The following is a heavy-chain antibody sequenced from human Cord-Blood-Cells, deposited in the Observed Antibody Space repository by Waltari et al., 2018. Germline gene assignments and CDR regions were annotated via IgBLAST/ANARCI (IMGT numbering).Heavy chain of an antibody. J-gene: IGHJ4*02. Sequence: EVQLVESGGGLVQPGRSLRLSCAASGFTFDDHALHWVRQAPGKGLEWVSGISWNSGSIGYADSVKGRFTISRDNAKNSLYLQMNSLRAEDTALYYCAKDSSSWYVDYWGQGTLVTVSS. CDR3: AKDSSSWYVDY. CDR1: GFTFDDHA. CDR2: ISWNSGSI. D-gene: IGHD6-13*01. V-gene: IGHV3-9*01.